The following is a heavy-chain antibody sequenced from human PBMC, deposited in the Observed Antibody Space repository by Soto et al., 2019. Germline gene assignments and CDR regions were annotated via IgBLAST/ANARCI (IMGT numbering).Heavy chain of an antibody. Sequence: GGSLRLSCAASGFTFRSYAMIWVRQAPGKGLELVSTISGSAASTYYADSVKGRFTISRDNSKNTLYLQMNTLRAEDAAVYYCAKDRDAGVTTTEFDYWGQGTLVTVSS. D-gene: IGHD4-17*01. V-gene: IGHV3-23*01. CDR2: ISGSAAST. CDR3: AKDRDAGVTTTEFDY. J-gene: IGHJ4*02. CDR1: GFTFRSYA.